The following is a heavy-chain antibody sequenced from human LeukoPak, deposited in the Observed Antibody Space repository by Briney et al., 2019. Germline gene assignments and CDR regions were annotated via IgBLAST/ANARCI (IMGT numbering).Heavy chain of an antibody. J-gene: IGHJ4*02. D-gene: IGHD4-23*01. CDR3: AKGLRWSLYS. CDR1: GFTFSSYG. Sequence: GRSLRLSCAASGFTFSSYGMHWVRQAPGKGLEWVAVISYDGSNKYYADSVKGRFTISRDNSKNTLYLQMNSLRAEDTAVYYCAKGLRWSLYSWGQGTLVTVSS. CDR2: ISYDGSNK. V-gene: IGHV3-30*18.